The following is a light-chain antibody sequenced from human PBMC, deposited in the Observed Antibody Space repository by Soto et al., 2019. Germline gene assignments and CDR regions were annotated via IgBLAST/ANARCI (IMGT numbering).Light chain of an antibody. V-gene: IGKV1-17*01. CDR3: LQHNRYPRT. CDR1: QGIRND. Sequence: DIPMTQPPSSLSASVGDIFPITCRASQGIRNDLGRYQQKPGKAPKRLIYAASRLQSGVPSRFRGSGSGTEFSLTISSLQPEDFAPYYCLQHNRYPRTFGQGTKVVSK. CDR2: AAS. J-gene: IGKJ1*01.